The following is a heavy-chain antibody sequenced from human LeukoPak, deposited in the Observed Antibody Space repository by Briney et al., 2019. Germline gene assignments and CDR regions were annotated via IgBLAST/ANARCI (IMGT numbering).Heavy chain of an antibody. D-gene: IGHD3-10*01. V-gene: IGHV4-39*07. CDR2: IYYSGST. CDR1: GGSISSSSYY. Sequence: SETLSLTCTVSGGSISSSSYYWGWIRQPPGKGLEWIGSIYYSGSTYYNPSLKSRVTISVDTSKNQFSLKLSSVTAADTAVYYCASAELLWFGEGAFDIWGQGTMVTVSS. CDR3: ASAELLWFGEGAFDI. J-gene: IGHJ3*02.